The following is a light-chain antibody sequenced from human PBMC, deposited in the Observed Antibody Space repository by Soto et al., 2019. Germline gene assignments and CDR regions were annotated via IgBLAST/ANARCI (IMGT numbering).Light chain of an antibody. CDR2: DVS. Sequence: QSALTQPRSVSGSPGRSVTISCTGTSSDVGGYNYVSWYQQHPGKAPKLMIYDVSKRPSGVPDRFSGSKSGNTASLTISGLQAEDEADYYCCSYAGSYTSFGTGTKVTVL. V-gene: IGLV2-11*01. CDR1: SSDVGGYNY. CDR3: CSYAGSYTS. J-gene: IGLJ1*01.